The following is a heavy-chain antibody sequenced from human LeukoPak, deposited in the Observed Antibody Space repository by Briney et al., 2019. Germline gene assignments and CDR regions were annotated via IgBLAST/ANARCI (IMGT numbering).Heavy chain of an antibody. D-gene: IGHD1-26*01. J-gene: IGHJ4*02. V-gene: IGHV3-21*01. CDR3: ARDPGIGDY. CDR1: GFTFSNYN. CDR2: ITSSSSYI. Sequence: GRSLRLPCAASGFTFSNYNMNCVRQAPGKGLEWVSSITSSSSYIYYADSVKGRFTVSRDNAKNSLYLQMNSLRAEDTAVYYCARDPGIGDYWGQGTLVTVSS.